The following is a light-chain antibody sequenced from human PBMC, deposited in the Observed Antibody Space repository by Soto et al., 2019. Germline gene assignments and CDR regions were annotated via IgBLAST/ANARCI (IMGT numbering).Light chain of an antibody. Sequence: EIVMTQSPATLSVSPGERATLSCRASQSVSIKLAWYQQKLGQAPRLLIYDTSTRATGIPARFSGSGSGTEFTLNICSLQSEDFAVYYCQQYNNWPPITFGQGTRLEIK. J-gene: IGKJ5*01. CDR3: QQYNNWPPIT. V-gene: IGKV3-15*01. CDR2: DTS. CDR1: QSVSIK.